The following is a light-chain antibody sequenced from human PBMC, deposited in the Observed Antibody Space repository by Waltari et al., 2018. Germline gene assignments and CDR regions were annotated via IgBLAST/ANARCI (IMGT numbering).Light chain of an antibody. Sequence: DIQMTQSPSTLSASVGDRVTITCRASQSISSWLAWYQEKPGKAPKLLIYKASSLESGVPSRFSGSGSGTEFTLTISSLQPDDFATYYCQQYNSYPYTFGQGTKLEIK. CDR2: KAS. CDR3: QQYNSYPYT. J-gene: IGKJ2*01. V-gene: IGKV1-5*03. CDR1: QSISSW.